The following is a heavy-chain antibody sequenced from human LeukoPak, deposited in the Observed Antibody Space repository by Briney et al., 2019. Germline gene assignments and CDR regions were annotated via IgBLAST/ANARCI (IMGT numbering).Heavy chain of an antibody. J-gene: IGHJ6*02. CDR3: ARVMVRGVIIDDYGMDV. D-gene: IGHD3-10*01. CDR1: GGSFSGYY. Sequence: SETLSLTCPVYGGSFSGYYWSWIRQPPGKGLEWIGEINHSGSTNYNPSLKSRVTISVDTSKKQFSLKLSSVTAADTAVYYCARVMVRGVIIDDYGMDVWGQGTTVTVSS. CDR2: INHSGST. V-gene: IGHV4-34*01.